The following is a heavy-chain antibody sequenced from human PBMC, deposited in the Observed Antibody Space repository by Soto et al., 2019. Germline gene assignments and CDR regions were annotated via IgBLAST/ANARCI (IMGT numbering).Heavy chain of an antibody. CDR2: ISAYNGNT. D-gene: IGHD6-19*01. CDR1: GYTFTSYG. CDR3: ARVFRGWQENYYFDY. J-gene: IGHJ4*02. Sequence: VASVKVSCKASGYTFTSYGISWVRQAPGQGLEWMGWISAYNGNTNYAQKLQGRVTMTTDTSTSTAYMELRSLRSDDTAVYYCARVFRGWQENYYFDYWGQGTLVTVSS. V-gene: IGHV1-18*01.